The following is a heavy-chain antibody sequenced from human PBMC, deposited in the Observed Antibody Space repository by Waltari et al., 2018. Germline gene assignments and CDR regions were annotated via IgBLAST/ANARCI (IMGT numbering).Heavy chain of an antibody. D-gene: IGHD1-20*01. CDR1: GSTFSSYA. CDR2: ISVATGNA. CDR3: ARGRSYASNWYGSQGREDYYPIDV. Sequence: QVQIVQSGTEVKKPGAAVKLSCSSSGSTFSSYALHWVRQAPGQRLEGMGYISVATGNARYAREFEGSGAITRDTSACSVYMELTSLISEDTAVYFCARGRSYASNWYGSQGREDYYPIDVWGRGTTVIVSS. V-gene: IGHV1-3*01. J-gene: IGHJ6*02.